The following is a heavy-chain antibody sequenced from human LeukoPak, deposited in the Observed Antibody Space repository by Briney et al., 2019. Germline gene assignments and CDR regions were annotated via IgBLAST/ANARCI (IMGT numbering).Heavy chain of an antibody. V-gene: IGHV3-30*04. J-gene: IGHJ4*02. CDR3: ARPSPPGDGYNPCDY. Sequence: GGSLRLSCIASGFNFHNFAMHWVRQAPGKGLEWVAVISNDDRNKYYTDSVKGRFIISRDNSKNTVYLQMNSLKTEDTAMYYCARPSPPGDGYNPCDYWGPGALVVVSS. CDR1: GFNFHNFA. CDR2: ISNDDRNK. D-gene: IGHD5-24*01.